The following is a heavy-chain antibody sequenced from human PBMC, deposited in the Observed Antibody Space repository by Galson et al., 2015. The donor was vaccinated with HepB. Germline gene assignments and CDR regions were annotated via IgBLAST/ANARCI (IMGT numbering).Heavy chain of an antibody. J-gene: IGHJ4*02. D-gene: IGHD3-22*01. CDR1: GFTFSSYT. Sequence: SLRLSCAASGFTFSSYTMNWVRQAPGKGLEWVSSISSSSSYIHYADSVKGRFTIARDNARNALYLQMNSLRVEDTAVYYCARRQGSVDSSCQYVYDFDYWGQGTQVTVSS. CDR3: ARRQGSVDSSCQYVYDFDY. V-gene: IGHV3-21*01. CDR2: ISSSSSYI.